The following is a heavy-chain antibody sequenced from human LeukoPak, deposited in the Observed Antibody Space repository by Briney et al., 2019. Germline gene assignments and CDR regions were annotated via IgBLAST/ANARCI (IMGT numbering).Heavy chain of an antibody. D-gene: IGHD3-3*01. CDR1: GGSISSGDYY. CDR2: IYYSGST. V-gene: IGHV4-30-4*08. CDR3: ASPTIFGVVIDY. J-gene: IGHJ4*02. Sequence: SETLSLTCTVSGGSISSGDYYWSWTRQPPGKGLEWIGYIYYSGSTYYNPSLKSRVTISVDTSKNQFSLKLSSVTAADTAVYYCASPTIFGVVIDYWGQGTLVTVSS.